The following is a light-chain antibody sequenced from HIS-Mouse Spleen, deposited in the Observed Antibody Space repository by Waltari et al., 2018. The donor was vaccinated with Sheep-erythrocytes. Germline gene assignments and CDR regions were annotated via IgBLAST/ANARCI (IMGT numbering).Light chain of an antibody. J-gene: IGKJ3*01. CDR2: AAS. CDR3: QQSYSTPQFT. Sequence: DLQMTQSPSSLSASVGDRVTITCRESQSISSYLNWYQQKPGKAPKLLIYAASSLQSGVPSRFSGSGSGTDFTLTISSLQPEDFATYYCQQSYSTPQFTFGPGTKVDIK. CDR1: QSISSY. V-gene: IGKV1-39*01.